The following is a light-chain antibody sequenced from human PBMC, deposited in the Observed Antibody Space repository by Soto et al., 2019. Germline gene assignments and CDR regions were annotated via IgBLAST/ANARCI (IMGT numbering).Light chain of an antibody. V-gene: IGLV2-14*01. CDR2: DVS. CDR1: SSDVGGCNY. Sequence: QSALTQPASVSGSPGQSITISCTGTSSDVGGCNYVSWYQQYPGKAPKLMIYDVSNRPSGVSDRFSGSKSGNTASLNISGLQAEDEADYYCSSYTSTNTLVFGGGTKLTVL. CDR3: SSYTSTNTLV. J-gene: IGLJ2*01.